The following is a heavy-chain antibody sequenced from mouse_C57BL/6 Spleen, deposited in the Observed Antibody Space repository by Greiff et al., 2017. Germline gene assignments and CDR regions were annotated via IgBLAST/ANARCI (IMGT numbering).Heavy chain of an antibody. D-gene: IGHD1-1*01. CDR2: ISYDGSN. Sequence: EVQLKESGPGLVKPSQSLSLTCSVTGYSITSGYYWNWIRQFPGNKLEWMGYISYDGSNNYNPSLKNRISITRDTSKNQFFLKLNSVTTEDTATYYCARDEGVVADWYFDVWGTGTTVTVSS. V-gene: IGHV3-6*01. CDR1: GYSITSGYY. J-gene: IGHJ1*03. CDR3: ARDEGVVADWYFDV.